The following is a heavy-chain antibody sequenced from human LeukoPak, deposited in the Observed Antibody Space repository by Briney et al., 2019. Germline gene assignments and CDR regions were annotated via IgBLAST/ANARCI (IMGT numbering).Heavy chain of an antibody. Sequence: PGGSLRLSRAASGFTFSSYWMSWVGQAPGKGLEWVANIKQDGSEKYYVDSVKGRFTISRDNAKNSLYLQMNSLRAEDTAVYYCARDWYCSGGSCYLIDYWGQGTLVTVSS. CDR2: IKQDGSEK. V-gene: IGHV3-7*01. CDR3: ARDWYCSGGSCYLIDY. CDR1: GFTFSSYW. D-gene: IGHD2-15*01. J-gene: IGHJ4*02.